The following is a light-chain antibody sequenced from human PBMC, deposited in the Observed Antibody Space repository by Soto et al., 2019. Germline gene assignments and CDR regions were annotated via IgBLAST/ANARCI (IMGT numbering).Light chain of an antibody. Sequence: EIVMTQSPATLSVSPGERATLSCRASQSVSSNLAWYQQKPGQAPRLLIYGASTRATGIPARFSGSGSGTEFTLTISGLQSEDFAVYYCQQYNNWPITFGQGTRLAIK. V-gene: IGKV3-15*01. CDR2: GAS. CDR3: QQYNNWPIT. CDR1: QSVSSN. J-gene: IGKJ5*01.